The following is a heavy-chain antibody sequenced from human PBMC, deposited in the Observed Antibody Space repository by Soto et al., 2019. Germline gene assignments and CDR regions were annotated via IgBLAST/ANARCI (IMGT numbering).Heavy chain of an antibody. D-gene: IGHD3-22*01. CDR2: IATHDGSA. CDR3: WRNAGDDSTNF. Sequence: QVQLVQSAPEVKRPGASVKVSCRASGYTFTSYGLNCVRRASGQGLEWMGRIATHDGSAVSAQSLRGRLILTRDSFTNTAYMELGGLTSGDTGLYYCWRNAGDDSTNFWGQGTLVTVSS. V-gene: IGHV1-18*04. CDR1: GYTFTSYG. J-gene: IGHJ4*02.